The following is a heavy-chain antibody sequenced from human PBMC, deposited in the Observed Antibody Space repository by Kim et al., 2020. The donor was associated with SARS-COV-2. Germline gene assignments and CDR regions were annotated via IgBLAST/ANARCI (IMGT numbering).Heavy chain of an antibody. CDR1: GGTFSSYA. J-gene: IGHJ6*02. Sequence: SVKVSCKASGGTFSSYAISWVRQAPGQGLEWMGGIIPIFGTANYAQKFQGRVTITADESTSTAYMELSSLRAEDTAVYYCARVLGIAAAIGFYGMDVWGQGTTVTVSS. D-gene: IGHD6-13*01. CDR3: ARVLGIAAAIGFYGMDV. V-gene: IGHV1-69*13. CDR2: IIPIFGTA.